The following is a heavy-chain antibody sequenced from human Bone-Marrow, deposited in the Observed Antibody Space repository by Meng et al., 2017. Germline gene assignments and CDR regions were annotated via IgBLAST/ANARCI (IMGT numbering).Heavy chain of an antibody. D-gene: IGHD2-2*01. CDR2: INPNSGGT. J-gene: IGHJ4*02. V-gene: IGHV1-2*06. Sequence: ASVKVSCKASGYTFTGYYMHWVRQAPGQGLEWMGRINPNSGGTNYAQKFQGRVTMTRDTSISTAYMELSRLRSDDTAVYYCAREGAGGYCSSTSRGFDYWGQGTLVTVSS. CDR3: AREGAGGYCSSTSRGFDY. CDR1: GYTFTGYY.